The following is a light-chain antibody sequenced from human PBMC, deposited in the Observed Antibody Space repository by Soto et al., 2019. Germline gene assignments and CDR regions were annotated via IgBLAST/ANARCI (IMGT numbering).Light chain of an antibody. V-gene: IGKV1-12*01. Sequence: DIQMTKSPSSVSASVGDRVTITCRASQDISDWLAWYQQKPGKAPRLLIFAASNLHTEVPSRFSGSGYGTDFSLTINGLQSEDFAVYYCQQYNNWPQTFGQGTKV. CDR2: AAS. J-gene: IGKJ1*01. CDR3: QQYNNWPQT. CDR1: QDISDW.